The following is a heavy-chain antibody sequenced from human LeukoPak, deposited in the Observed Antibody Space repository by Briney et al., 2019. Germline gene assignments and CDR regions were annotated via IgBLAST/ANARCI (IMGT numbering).Heavy chain of an antibody. CDR3: AKANSNWYFDL. CDR1: GFTFXXYA. J-gene: IGHJ2*01. V-gene: IGHV3-9*01. Sequence: SLRLXXXXSGFTFXXYAMHWVRHAPGKGLEWVSGVTWNSGSKAYADSVKGRFTISRDNIKNSLYLQMDSLRAEDTALYYCAKANSNWYFDLWGRGTLVSVSS. CDR2: VTWNSGSK.